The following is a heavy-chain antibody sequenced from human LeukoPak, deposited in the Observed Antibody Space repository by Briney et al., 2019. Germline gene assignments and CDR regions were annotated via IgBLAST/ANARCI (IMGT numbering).Heavy chain of an antibody. D-gene: IGHD3-3*01. CDR2: IYYSGST. Sequence: SETLSLTCTVSGGSISSYYWGWVRQPPGKGLEWNGYIYYSGSTNSNPSLKSRVTISVDTSKNQFSLKLSSVTAADTAVYYCAREKAFAPRITIFGVVDYWYFDLWGRGTLVTVSS. CDR1: GGSISSYY. V-gene: IGHV4-59*01. CDR3: AREKAFAPRITIFGVVDYWYFDL. J-gene: IGHJ2*01.